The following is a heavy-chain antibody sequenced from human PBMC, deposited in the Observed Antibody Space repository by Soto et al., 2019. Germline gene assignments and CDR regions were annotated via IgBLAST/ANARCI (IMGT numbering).Heavy chain of an antibody. CDR3: ASGYSFGSGSFSYVDF. V-gene: IGHV4-59*01. CDR2: IYDSGKT. D-gene: IGHD3-10*01. CDR1: GGSISGYF. J-gene: IGHJ4*02. Sequence: SETLSLTCSVSGGSISGYFWSWIRQPPGKGLEWIGFIYDSGKTNYNPSLKSRVTISVDTSKNQFSLKLNSVTAADTAVYYCASGYSFGSGSFSYVDFWGQGTLVTVSS.